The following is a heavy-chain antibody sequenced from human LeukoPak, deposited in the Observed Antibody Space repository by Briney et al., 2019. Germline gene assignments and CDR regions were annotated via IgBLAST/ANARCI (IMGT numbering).Heavy chain of an antibody. CDR2: ISCSGSTI. J-gene: IGHJ4*02. D-gene: IGHD5-18*01. V-gene: IGHV3-11*01. CDR3: ARLDTAMVTWRLYYFDY. CDR1: GFTFSDYY. Sequence: GALRLSCAASGFTFSDYYMSWIRQAPGKGLEWVSYISCSGSTIYYADSVKGRFTISRDNAKNSLYLQMNSLRAEDTAVYYCARLDTAMVTWRLYYFDYWGQGTLVTVSS.